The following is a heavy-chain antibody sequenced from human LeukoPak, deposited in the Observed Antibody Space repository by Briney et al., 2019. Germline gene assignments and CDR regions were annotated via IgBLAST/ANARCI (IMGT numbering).Heavy chain of an antibody. V-gene: IGHV3-30*18. CDR2: IPYDGSNK. CDR1: GFTFSSYG. Sequence: GRSLRLSCAASGFTFSSYGMHWVRQAPGKGLEWVAVIPYDGSNKYYADSVKGRFTISRDNSKNTLYLQMNSLRAEDTAVYYCAKDRLTTVNYYYYGMDVWSQGTTVTVSS. J-gene: IGHJ6*02. D-gene: IGHD4-11*01. CDR3: AKDRLTTVNYYYYGMDV.